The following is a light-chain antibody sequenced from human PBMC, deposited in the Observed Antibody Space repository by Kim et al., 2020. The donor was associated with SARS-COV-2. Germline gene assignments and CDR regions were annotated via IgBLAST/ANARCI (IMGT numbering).Light chain of an antibody. Sequence: SVSPGQPARITCSGDVLAKKYARWFQQKPGQAPVLVIYKDSERPSGIPGRFSGSSSGTTVTLTISGAQVEDEADYYCYSAADNNLVFCGGTQLTVL. CDR2: KDS. CDR3: YSAADNNLV. CDR1: VLAKKY. V-gene: IGLV3-27*01. J-gene: IGLJ3*02.